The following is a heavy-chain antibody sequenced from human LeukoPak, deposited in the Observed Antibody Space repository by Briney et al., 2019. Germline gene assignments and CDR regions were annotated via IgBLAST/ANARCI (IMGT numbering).Heavy chain of an antibody. CDR1: GYSFTSYY. J-gene: IGHJ4*02. CDR2: INPSGGSR. Sequence: ASVKVSCKASGYSFTSYYIHWVRQAPGQGLEWMGIINPSGGSRTYAQKFLGRVTMTRDTSTSTVYMELSSLRSEDTAVYYCARGVAIRDAYNWDKMDYWGQGTLVTVSS. CDR3: ARGVAIRDAYNWDKMDY. D-gene: IGHD5-24*01. V-gene: IGHV1-46*01.